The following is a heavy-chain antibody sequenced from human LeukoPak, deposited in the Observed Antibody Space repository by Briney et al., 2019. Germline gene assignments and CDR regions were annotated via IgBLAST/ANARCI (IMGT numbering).Heavy chain of an antibody. CDR3: ARGRYSSSSLVARGDAFDI. D-gene: IGHD6-6*01. V-gene: IGHV3-30-3*01. CDR2: ISYDGSNK. J-gene: IGHJ3*02. CDR1: GFTFSSYA. Sequence: GGSLRLSCAASGFTFSSYAMHWVRQAPGKGLEWVAVISYDGSNKYYADSVKGRFTISRDNSKNTLYLQMNSLRAEDTAVYYCARGRYSSSSLVARGDAFDIWGQGTMVTVSS.